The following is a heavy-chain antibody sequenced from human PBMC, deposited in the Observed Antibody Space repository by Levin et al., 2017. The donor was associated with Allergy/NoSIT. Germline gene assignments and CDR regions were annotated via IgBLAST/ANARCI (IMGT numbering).Heavy chain of an antibody. V-gene: IGHV3-30*03. J-gene: IGHJ3*02. CDR1: GFTFSSYG. D-gene: IGHD2-15*01. Sequence: GGSLRLSCAASGFTFSSYGMHWVRQAPGKGLEWVAVISYDGSNKYYADSVKGRFTISRDNSKNTLYLQMNSLRAEDTAVYYCASATPLLDAFDIWGQGTMVTVSS. CDR3: ASATPLLDAFDI. CDR2: ISYDGSNK.